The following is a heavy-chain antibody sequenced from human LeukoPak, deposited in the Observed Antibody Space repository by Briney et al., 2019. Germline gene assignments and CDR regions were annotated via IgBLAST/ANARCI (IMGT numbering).Heavy chain of an antibody. J-gene: IGHJ4*02. Sequence: PGGSLRLSCAASGFTFSSYSMNWVRQAPGKGLEWVSSISSSSSYIYYADSVKGRFTISRDNAKNSLYLQMNSLRAEDTAVYYCARDRPLYYDILTGYDYWGQGTLVTVSS. D-gene: IGHD3-9*01. CDR3: ARDRPLYYDILTGYDY. CDR2: ISSSSSYI. V-gene: IGHV3-21*01. CDR1: GFTFSSYS.